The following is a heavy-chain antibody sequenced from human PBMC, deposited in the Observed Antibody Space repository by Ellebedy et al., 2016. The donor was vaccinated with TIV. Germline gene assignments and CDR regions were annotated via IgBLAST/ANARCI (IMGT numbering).Heavy chain of an antibody. CDR1: GFTFKTYA. Sequence: GESLKISCAASGFTFKTYAMNWVRQSPEKGLEWVASISSSGTYIYYVDSAKGLFTISRDDTTNSLFLQMDRLRVDDTAMYYCARDPTETHHWYFDLWGRGTLVSVSS. V-gene: IGHV3-21*06. CDR2: ISSSGTYI. J-gene: IGHJ2*01. CDR3: ARDPTETHHWYFDL.